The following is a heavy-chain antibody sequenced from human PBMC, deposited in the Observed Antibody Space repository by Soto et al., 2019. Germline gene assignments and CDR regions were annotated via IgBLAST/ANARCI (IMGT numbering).Heavy chain of an antibody. J-gene: IGHJ5*02. CDR2: INAGNGNT. D-gene: IGHD6-6*01. CDR1: GYTFTSYA. Sequence: ASVKVSCKASGYTFTSYAMHWVRQAPGQRLEWMGWINAGNGNTKYSQKFQGRVTITRDTSASTAYMELSSLRSEDTAVYYCARDHIRSSSSGNWFDPWGQGTLVTVSS. V-gene: IGHV1-3*01. CDR3: ARDHIRSSSSGNWFDP.